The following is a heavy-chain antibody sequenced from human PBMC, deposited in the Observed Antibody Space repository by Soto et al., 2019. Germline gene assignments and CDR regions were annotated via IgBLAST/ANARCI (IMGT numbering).Heavy chain of an antibody. CDR1: GGTFSSSA. V-gene: IGHV1-69*01. D-gene: IGHD2-2*01. CDR3: ARSQGSSTSLEIYYYYYYGMDV. J-gene: IGHJ6*02. CDR2: IIPISDTT. Sequence: QVQLVQSGAEVKKPGSSVKVSCKASGGTFSSSAISWVRQAPGQGLEWMGGIIPISDTTNYAQKFQGRVTITADEFTSTAYMELSSLRSEDTAVSYCARSQGSSTSLEIYYYYYYGMDVWGQGTTVTVSS.